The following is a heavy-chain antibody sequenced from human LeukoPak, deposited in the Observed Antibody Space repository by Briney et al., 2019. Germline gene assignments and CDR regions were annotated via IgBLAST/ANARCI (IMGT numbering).Heavy chain of an antibody. CDR3: ARPDSSGWYDAYYYYGMDV. J-gene: IGHJ6*02. V-gene: IGHV3-30-3*01. CDR2: ISYDGSNK. Sequence: GRSLRLSCAASGFTLSSYAMHWVRQAPGKGLEWVAVISYDGSNKYYADSVKGRFTISRDNSKNTLYLQMNSLRAEDTAVYYCARPDSSGWYDAYYYYGMDVWGQGTTVTVSS. CDR1: GFTLSSYA. D-gene: IGHD6-19*01.